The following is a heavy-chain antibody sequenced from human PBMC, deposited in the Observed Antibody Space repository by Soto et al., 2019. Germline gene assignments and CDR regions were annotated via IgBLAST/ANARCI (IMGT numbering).Heavy chain of an antibody. D-gene: IGHD3-22*01. V-gene: IGHV4-34*01. CDR1: GGSFSGYY. CDR2: INHSGST. J-gene: IGHJ4*01. Sequence: SETLSLTCAVYGGSFSGYYWSWIRQPPGKGLEWIGEINHSGSTNYNPSLKSRVTISVDTSKNQFSLKLSSVTAADTAVYYCTTDPGYYYDSSGYLHWGHGTLVTVSS. CDR3: TTDPGYYYDSSGYLH.